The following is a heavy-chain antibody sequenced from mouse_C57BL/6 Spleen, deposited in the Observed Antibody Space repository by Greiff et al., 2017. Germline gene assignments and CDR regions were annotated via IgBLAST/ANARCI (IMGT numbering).Heavy chain of an antibody. V-gene: IGHV1-82*01. Sequence: VQLPQSGPELVKPGASVKISCKASGYAFSSSWMNWVKQRPGKGLEWIGRIYPGDGDNNYNGKFKGKATLTADKSYSTAYMQLSSLTSEDSAVYFCARGYSNPPWFAYWGQGTLVTVSA. CDR2: IYPGDGDN. CDR3: ARGYSNPPWFAY. D-gene: IGHD2-5*01. J-gene: IGHJ3*01. CDR1: GYAFSSSW.